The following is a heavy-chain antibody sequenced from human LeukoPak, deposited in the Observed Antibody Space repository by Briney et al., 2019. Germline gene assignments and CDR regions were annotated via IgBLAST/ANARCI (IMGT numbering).Heavy chain of an antibody. D-gene: IGHD6-19*01. J-gene: IGHJ4*02. CDR1: GFTFSSYT. Sequence: PGGSLRLSCAASGFTFSSYTMSWVRQAPGKGLEWVSTITTSDGNTYYADSVRGRFTISRDSAMNLLYLQMNSLRAEDTAMYYCAKGTLRYSSCYEYWGQGTPVTVSS. V-gene: IGHV3-23*01. CDR2: ITTSDGNT. CDR3: AKGTLRYSSCYEY.